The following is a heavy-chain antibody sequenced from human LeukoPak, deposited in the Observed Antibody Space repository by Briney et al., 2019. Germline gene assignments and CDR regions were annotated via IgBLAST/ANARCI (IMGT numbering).Heavy chain of an antibody. J-gene: IGHJ4*02. CDR1: GFTFSSYG. CDR3: AKVDYYDSSGYYYFDY. D-gene: IGHD3-22*01. Sequence: WGSLRLSCAASGFTFSSYGMSWVRQAPGKGLEWVSAISGSGGSTYYADSVKGRFTISRDNSKNTLYLQMNSLRAEDTAVYYCAKVDYYDSSGYYYFDYWGQGTLVTVSS. CDR2: ISGSGGST. V-gene: IGHV3-23*01.